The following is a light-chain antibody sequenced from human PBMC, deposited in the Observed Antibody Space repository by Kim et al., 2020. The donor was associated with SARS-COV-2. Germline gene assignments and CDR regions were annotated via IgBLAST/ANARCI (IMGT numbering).Light chain of an antibody. J-gene: IGKJ4*01. V-gene: IGKV3-11*01. CDR2: DAS. CDR1: QSISTY. Sequence: SLSPGESATLTCRACQSISTYLAWYQQKPGQAPSLVIYDASTTATGLPARFSGSGSGTDFTLTISSLEPDDFAVYYCQQRSNWPLTFGGGTKLEI. CDR3: QQRSNWPLT.